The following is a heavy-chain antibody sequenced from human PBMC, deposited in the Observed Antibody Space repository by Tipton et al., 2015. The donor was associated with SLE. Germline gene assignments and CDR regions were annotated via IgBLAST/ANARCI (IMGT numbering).Heavy chain of an antibody. CDR1: GGSISRNNW. CDR3: AREGIYGDSARSYFDY. Sequence: TLSLTCAVFGGSISRNNWWSWVRQPPGKGLEWIGYIYYSGTTNFNPSLKTRVTMSVDTSKNQFSLKLSSVTAADTAVYYCAREGIYGDSARSYFDYWGQGTLVTVSS. J-gene: IGHJ4*02. D-gene: IGHD4-17*01. V-gene: IGHV4-4*02. CDR2: IYYSGTT.